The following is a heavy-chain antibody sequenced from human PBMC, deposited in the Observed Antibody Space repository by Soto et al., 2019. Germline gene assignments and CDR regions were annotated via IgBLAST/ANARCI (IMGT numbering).Heavy chain of an antibody. CDR1: GGTFSSYT. V-gene: IGHV1-69*02. CDR3: ARVNGGSADY. Sequence: QVQLVQSGAEVKKPGSSVKVSCKASGGTFSSYTISWVRQAPGQGLEWMGRITPILGIANYAQKFQGRVTITADKSTSTAYMELSSLRSEDTAVYYCARVNGGSADYWGQGTRVTVSS. J-gene: IGHJ4*02. D-gene: IGHD3-10*01. CDR2: ITPILGIA.